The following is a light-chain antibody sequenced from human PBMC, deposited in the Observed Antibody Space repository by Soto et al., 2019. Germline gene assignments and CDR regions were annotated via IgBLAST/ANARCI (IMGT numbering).Light chain of an antibody. J-gene: IGKJ5*01. CDR2: AAS. CDR3: QQSHSFPIT. Sequence: DIQMTQSPSSVSASVGDRVTITCRASQDISSWLAWYQQKPGRAPKLLIYAASSYQVGVPSRFSGSGSGTDFTLTISSLQPEDFATYYCQQSHSFPITFGQGTRLEMK. V-gene: IGKV1-12*01. CDR1: QDISSW.